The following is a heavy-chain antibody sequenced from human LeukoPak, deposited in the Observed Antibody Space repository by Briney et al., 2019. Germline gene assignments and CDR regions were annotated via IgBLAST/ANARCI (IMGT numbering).Heavy chain of an antibody. Sequence: ASVKVSCKASGGTFSSYAISWVRQAPGQGLEWMGGIIPIFGTANYAQKLQGRVTITTDESTSTAYMELSSLRSEDTAVYYCARARPDYYDSSGYSTSPYFDYWGQGTLVTVSS. J-gene: IGHJ4*02. CDR1: GGTFSSYA. V-gene: IGHV1-69*05. CDR3: ARARPDYYDSSGYSTSPYFDY. D-gene: IGHD3-22*01. CDR2: IIPIFGTA.